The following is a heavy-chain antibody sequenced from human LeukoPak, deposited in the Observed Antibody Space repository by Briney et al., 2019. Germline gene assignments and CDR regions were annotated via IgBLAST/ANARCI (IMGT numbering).Heavy chain of an antibody. CDR2: ISYDGSNK. V-gene: IGHV3-30-3*01. CDR1: GFTFDDYA. J-gene: IGHJ4*02. D-gene: IGHD4-17*01. CDR3: ASPSNYGDVY. Sequence: CRALRLSCAASGFTFDDYALHWVRQAPGKGLGWVAVISYDGSNKYYADSVKGRFTISRDNSKNTLYLQMNSLRAEDTAVYYCASPSNYGDVYWGQGTLVTVSS.